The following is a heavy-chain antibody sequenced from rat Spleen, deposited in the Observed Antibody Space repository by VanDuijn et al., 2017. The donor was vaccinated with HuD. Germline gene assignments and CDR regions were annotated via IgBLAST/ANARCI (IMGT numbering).Heavy chain of an antibody. J-gene: IGHJ2*01. CDR3: ARHGRTSLVNNPYYFDY. D-gene: IGHD1-1*01. CDR1: GFTFSDYN. V-gene: IGHV5-7*01. Sequence: EVQLVESDGGLVQPGRSLKLSCAASGFTFSDYNMAWVRQAPKKGLEWVATISYDGSSTYYRDSVKGRFTISRDNAKSTLYLQMDSLRSEDTATYYCARHGRTSLVNNPYYFDYWGQGVMVTVSS. CDR2: ISYDGSST.